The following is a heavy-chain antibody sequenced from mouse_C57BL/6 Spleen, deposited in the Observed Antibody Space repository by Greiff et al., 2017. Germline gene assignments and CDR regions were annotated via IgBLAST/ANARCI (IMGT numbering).Heavy chain of an antibody. CDR2: INPNNGGT. J-gene: IGHJ2*01. CDR1: GYTFTDYN. V-gene: IGHV1-22*01. Sequence: EVQLQESGPELVKPGASVKMSCKASGYTFTDYNMHWVKQSHGKSLEWIGYINPNNGGTSYNQKFKGKATLTVNKSSSTAYMELRSLTSEDSAVYYCANGITTVVDYWGQGTTLTVSS. CDR3: ANGITTVVDY. D-gene: IGHD1-1*01.